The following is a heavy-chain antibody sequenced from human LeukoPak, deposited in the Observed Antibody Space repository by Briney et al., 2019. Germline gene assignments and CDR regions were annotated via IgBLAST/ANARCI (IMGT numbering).Heavy chain of an antibody. CDR2: IYPGDSDT. CDR1: GCGFTSYW. J-gene: IGHJ4*02. Sequence: GASLKISCKGSGCGFTSYWIGWGRRMPGKGLEWVGVIYPGDSDTRYSPSFQGQVTISADKSINTSYLQWSSLKASDTAMYYCARRVAAAGTPFDYWGQGTLVTVSS. D-gene: IGHD6-13*01. CDR3: ARRVAAAGTPFDY. V-gene: IGHV5-51*01.